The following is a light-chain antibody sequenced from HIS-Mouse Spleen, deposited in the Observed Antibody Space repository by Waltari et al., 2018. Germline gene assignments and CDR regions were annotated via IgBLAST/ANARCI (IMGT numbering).Light chain of an antibody. CDR2: EDS. J-gene: IGLJ2*01. CDR3: YSTDSSGNHRV. V-gene: IGLV3-10*01. Sequence: SYELTQPPSVSVSPGQTARIPCSGDALPKKYAYWYQQNPGQAPVLVIYEDSKRPPGIPERFSGSSSGTMATLTISGAQVEDEADYYCYSTDSSGNHRVFGGGTKLTVL. CDR1: ALPKKY.